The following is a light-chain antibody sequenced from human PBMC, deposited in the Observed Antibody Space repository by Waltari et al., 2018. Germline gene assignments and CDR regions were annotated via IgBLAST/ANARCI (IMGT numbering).Light chain of an antibody. V-gene: IGKV3-20*01. CDR3: QHYLRLPVT. J-gene: IGKJ1*01. CDR1: QSISRT. CDR2: AAS. Sequence: EIVLTQSPGTLALSQGERATLSCRASQSISRTLVWYQKKPGQAPRLLSYAASTRATGIPDRFSGSGSGTDFSLTISRLEPEDFAVYYCQHYLRLPVTFGQGTKVEIK.